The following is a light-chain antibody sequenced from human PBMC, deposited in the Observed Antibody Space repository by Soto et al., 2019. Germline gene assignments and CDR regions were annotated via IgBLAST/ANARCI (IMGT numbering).Light chain of an antibody. J-gene: IGKJ1*01. V-gene: IGKV3-20*01. CDR3: HQYVSSWT. CDR1: QSVSSTY. Sequence: MVLTQSPCTLSLSPGERATLSCRASQSVSSTYVAWYQQKSGQAPRLLIYGASSRATGIPDRFSGSGSGTDFTLTISRLEPEDFAVYYCHQYVSSWTFGQGTKVDIK. CDR2: GAS.